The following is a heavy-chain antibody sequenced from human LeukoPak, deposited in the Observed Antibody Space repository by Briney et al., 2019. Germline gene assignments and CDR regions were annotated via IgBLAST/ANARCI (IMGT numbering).Heavy chain of an antibody. CDR1: GFTFSNYW. Sequence: PGGSLRLSCAASGFTFSNYWMSWVRQAPGKGLEWVANIKQDESERYYVDSVKGRFTISRDNAKNSLYLQMNSLRAEDTAVYYCARDPGLVPAAISPFDFDYWGQGTLVTVSS. V-gene: IGHV3-7*01. J-gene: IGHJ4*02. CDR2: IKQDESER. CDR3: ARDPGLVPAAISPFDFDY. D-gene: IGHD2-2*02.